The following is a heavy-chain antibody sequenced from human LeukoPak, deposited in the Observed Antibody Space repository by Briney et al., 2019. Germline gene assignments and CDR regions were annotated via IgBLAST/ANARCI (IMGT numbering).Heavy chain of an antibody. Sequence: SETLSLTCAVYGGSFSGYYWSWIRQPPGKGLEWIGEINHSGSTNYNPSLKSRVTISVDTSKDQFSLKLSSVTAADTAVYYCARVSLLWFGEFTEWGQGTLVTVSS. CDR2: INHSGST. CDR1: GGSFSGYY. CDR3: ARVSLLWFGEFTE. V-gene: IGHV4-34*01. J-gene: IGHJ4*02. D-gene: IGHD3-10*01.